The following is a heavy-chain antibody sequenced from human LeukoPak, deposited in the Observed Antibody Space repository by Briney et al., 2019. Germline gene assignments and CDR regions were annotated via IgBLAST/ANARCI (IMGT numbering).Heavy chain of an antibody. D-gene: IGHD5-24*01. Sequence: SETLSLTCTVSGGSISSGGYYWSWIRQHPGKGLEWIGYIYYSGSTYYNPSLKSRVTISVDTSKNQFSLKLSSVTAADTAVYYCVRTRWLQFAYFDYWGQGTLVTVSS. J-gene: IGHJ4*02. CDR3: VRTRWLQFAYFDY. V-gene: IGHV4-31*03. CDR1: GGSISSGGYY. CDR2: IYYSGST.